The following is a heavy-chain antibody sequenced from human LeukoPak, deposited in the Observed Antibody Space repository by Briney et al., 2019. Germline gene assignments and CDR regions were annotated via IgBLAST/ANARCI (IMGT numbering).Heavy chain of an antibody. CDR2: IIPILGIA. Sequence: SVKVSCKASGGTFSSYAISWVRQAPGQGLEWMGRIIPILGIANYAQKFQGRVTITADKSTSTAYMELSSLRSEDTAVYYCASCGGDCYPYYYYGMDVWGQGTTVTVSS. D-gene: IGHD2-21*02. CDR1: GGTFSSYA. V-gene: IGHV1-69*04. J-gene: IGHJ6*02. CDR3: ASCGGDCYPYYYYGMDV.